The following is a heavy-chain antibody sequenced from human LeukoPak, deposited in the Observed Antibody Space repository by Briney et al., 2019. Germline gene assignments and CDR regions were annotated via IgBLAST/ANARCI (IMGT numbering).Heavy chain of an antibody. CDR2: IRTKPNNYAT. CDR3: TRPPGYYDSTTTYFDI. CDR1: GFKFSGSA. Sequence: GGSLRLSCAASGFKFSGSAIHWVRQASGKGLEWIGHIRTKPNNYATAYSASVKGSFTISRDDSKNSAYLQMNSLQTEDTAVYYCTRPPGYYDSTTTYFDIWGQGTMVTVSA. D-gene: IGHD2/OR15-2a*01. V-gene: IGHV3-73*01. J-gene: IGHJ3*02.